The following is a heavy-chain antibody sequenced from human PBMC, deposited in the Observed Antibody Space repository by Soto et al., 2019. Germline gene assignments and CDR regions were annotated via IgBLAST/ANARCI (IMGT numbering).Heavy chain of an antibody. CDR1: GFSFSSYA. CDR3: AKGSIEYSAAVDN. Sequence: DVQLLESGGGLVQPGGSLRLSCAASGFSFSSYAMVWVRQAPGKGLEWVSVISARGGWSYFADPVKGRFTISRDNSKNVLSLEMNSLRAEETAIYFCAKGSIEYSAAVDNWGQGTLVLVSS. CDR2: ISARGGWS. D-gene: IGHD4-4*01. J-gene: IGHJ4*02. V-gene: IGHV3-23*01.